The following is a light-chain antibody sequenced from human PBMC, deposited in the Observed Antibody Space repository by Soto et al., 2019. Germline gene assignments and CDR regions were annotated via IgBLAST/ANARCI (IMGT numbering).Light chain of an antibody. Sequence: DIQLTQSPSFLSASVGDRVTITCRASQGIRDFLAWYQQKPGQPPKLLIYAASTLQTGVPTRFSGIASGTEFTLIISNLQPADFATYYGQQFNVYPLTFGGGTQVEIK. J-gene: IGKJ4*01. CDR1: QGIRDF. CDR2: AAS. CDR3: QQFNVYPLT. V-gene: IGKV1-9*01.